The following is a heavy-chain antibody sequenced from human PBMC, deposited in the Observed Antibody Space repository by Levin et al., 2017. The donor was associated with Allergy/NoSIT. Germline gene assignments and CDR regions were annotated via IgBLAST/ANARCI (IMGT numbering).Heavy chain of an antibody. V-gene: IGHV3-23*01. CDR3: AKEREIFGVVLSPLDY. D-gene: IGHD3-3*01. CDR1: GFTFSSYA. J-gene: IGHJ4*02. CDR2: ISGSGGST. Sequence: GGSLRLSCAASGFTFSSYAMSWVRQAPGKGLEGVSAISGSGGSTYYADSVKGRFTISRDNSKNTLYLQMNSLRAEDTAVYYCAKEREIFGVVLSPLDYWGQGTLVTVSS.